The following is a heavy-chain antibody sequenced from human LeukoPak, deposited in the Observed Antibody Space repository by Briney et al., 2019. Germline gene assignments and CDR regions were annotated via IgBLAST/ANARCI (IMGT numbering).Heavy chain of an antibody. D-gene: IGHD1-26*01. J-gene: IGHJ4*02. CDR3: ARVRDGSRFDY. CDR2: IFHAGNI. V-gene: IGHV4-4*02. Sequence: NPGGSLRLSCAASGYTFSSYGVHWVRQPPGKGLEWIAEIFHAGNINHNPSLKSRVTISIDKSKSQFSLNLSSMTAADTAVYYCARVRDGSRFDYWGQGTLVTVSS. CDR1: GYTFSSYG.